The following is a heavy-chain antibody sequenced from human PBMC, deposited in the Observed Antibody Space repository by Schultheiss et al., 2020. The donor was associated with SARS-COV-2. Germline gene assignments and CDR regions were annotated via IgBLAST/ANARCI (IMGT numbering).Heavy chain of an antibody. CDR1: GGTFSSYA. J-gene: IGHJ4*02. CDR3: ARDKSQWLVLPYYFDY. D-gene: IGHD6-19*01. CDR2: IIPILGIA. Sequence: SVKVSCKASGGTFSSYAISWVRQAPGQGLEWMGRIIPILGIANYAQKFQGRVTITADKSTSTAYMELSSLRSDDTAVYYCARDKSQWLVLPYYFDYWGQGTLVTVSS. V-gene: IGHV1-69*04.